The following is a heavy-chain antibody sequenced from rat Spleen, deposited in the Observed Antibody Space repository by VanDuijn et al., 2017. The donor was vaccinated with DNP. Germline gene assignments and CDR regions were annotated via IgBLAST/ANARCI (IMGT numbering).Heavy chain of an antibody. CDR2: ISYDGSST. CDR1: GFTFSDYY. V-gene: IGHV5-20*01. J-gene: IGHJ2*01. Sequence: EVQLVESGGGLVQPGRSLKLSCAVSGFTFSDYYMAWVRQAPAKGLEWVATISYDGSSTYYRDSVKGRFTISRDNAKNTLYLQMNSLRSEDTATYYCTTGFFDYWGQGVMVTVSS. CDR3: TTGFFDY.